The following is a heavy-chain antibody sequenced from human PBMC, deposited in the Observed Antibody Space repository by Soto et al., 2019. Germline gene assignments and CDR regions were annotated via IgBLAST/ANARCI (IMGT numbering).Heavy chain of an antibody. V-gene: IGHV3-43D*03. CDR1: GFTFDDYA. D-gene: IGHD6-13*01. CDR2: ISWDGVST. J-gene: IGHJ6*02. Sequence: GGSLRLSCAASGFTFDDYAMHWVRQAPGKGLEWVSLISWDGVSTYYADSVKGRFTISRDNSKNSLYLQMNSLRAEDTALYYCAKDASYSSPFYYYYGMDVWGQGTTVTVSS. CDR3: AKDASYSSPFYYYYGMDV.